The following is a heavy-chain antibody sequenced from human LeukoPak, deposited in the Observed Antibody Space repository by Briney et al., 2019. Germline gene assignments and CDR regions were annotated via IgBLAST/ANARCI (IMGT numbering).Heavy chain of an antibody. CDR1: GFTFSDYY. Sequence: GGSLRLSCVASGFTFSDYYMSWIRQAPGKGLEWVSYISSSGHSIYYADSVKGRFTISRDNVKNALYLQMNSLRAEDTAVYYCARSQVVDAAFFDYWGQGTLATVSS. V-gene: IGHV3-11*01. D-gene: IGHD2-15*01. CDR3: ARSQVVDAAFFDY. CDR2: ISSSGHSI. J-gene: IGHJ4*02.